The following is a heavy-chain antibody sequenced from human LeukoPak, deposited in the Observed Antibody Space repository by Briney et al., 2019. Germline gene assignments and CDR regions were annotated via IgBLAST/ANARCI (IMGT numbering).Heavy chain of an antibody. J-gene: IGHJ4*02. CDR3: ATGGSGWYPPSPKYDY. CDR2: ISGSGGST. CDR1: GFTFSSYG. Sequence: GGSLRLSCAGSGFTFSSYGMSWVRQAPGKGLDWVSPISGSGGSTYYADSVKGRFTISRDNSKNTLYLQMNSLRAEDTAVYYCATGGSGWYPPSPKYDYWGQGTLVTVSS. V-gene: IGHV3-23*01. D-gene: IGHD6-19*01.